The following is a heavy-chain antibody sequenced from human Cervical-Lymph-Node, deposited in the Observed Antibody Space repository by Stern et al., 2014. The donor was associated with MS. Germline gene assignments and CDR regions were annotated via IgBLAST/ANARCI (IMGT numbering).Heavy chain of an antibody. J-gene: IGHJ4*02. Sequence: QVQLQESGPGQVRPSQTLSLTCTVSGGSINSGAYYWNWIRQSAGKGLEWIGHIYSSGYPNYNPSLKSRVTIAIDTSRTQFSLKVTAVTAADTAVYYCAKESGTVAAWGQGTLVTVSS. D-gene: IGHD4-23*01. V-gene: IGHV4-61*02. CDR2: IYSSGYP. CDR3: AKESGTVAA. CDR1: GGSINSGAYY.